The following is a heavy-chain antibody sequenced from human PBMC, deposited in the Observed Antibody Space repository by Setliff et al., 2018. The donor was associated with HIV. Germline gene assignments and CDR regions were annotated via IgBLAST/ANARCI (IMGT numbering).Heavy chain of an antibody. J-gene: IGHJ6*03. CDR2: IYTSGST. Sequence: PSETLSLTCTVSGGSISSGSYYWSWIRQPAGKGLEWIGHIYTSGSTNYNPSLKSRVTISVDTSKNQFSLKLSSVTAADTAVYYCARGRSRWTYYNYYYMDVWGKGTTVTVSS. CDR1: GGSISSGSYY. CDR3: ARGRSRWTYYNYYYMDV. D-gene: IGHD6-13*01. V-gene: IGHV4-61*09.